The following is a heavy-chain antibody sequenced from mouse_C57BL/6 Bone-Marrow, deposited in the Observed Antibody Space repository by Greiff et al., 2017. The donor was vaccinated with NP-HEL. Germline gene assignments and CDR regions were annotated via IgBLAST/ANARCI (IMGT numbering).Heavy chain of an antibody. D-gene: IGHD2-14*01. CDR3: ARDRWDEAY. V-gene: IGHV1-64*01. CDR1: GYTFTSYW. Sequence: QVQLKESGAELVKPGASVKLSCKASGYTFTSYWMHWVKQRPGQGLEWIGMIHPNSGSTNYNEKFKSKATLTVDKSSSTAYMQLSSLTSEDSAVYYCARDRWDEAYWGQGTLVTVSA. CDR2: IHPNSGST. J-gene: IGHJ3*01.